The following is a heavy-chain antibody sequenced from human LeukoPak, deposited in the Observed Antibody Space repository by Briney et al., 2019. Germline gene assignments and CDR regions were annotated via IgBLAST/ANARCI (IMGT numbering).Heavy chain of an antibody. CDR1: GGSNISSCYY. CDR3: ESYYSISCYV. J-gene: IGHJ4*02. D-gene: IGHD2-2*01. Sequence: SETLSLTYTLCGGSNISSCYYCGWIRQPPGEGLEWIGSIYYSGSTYYNPFLKSRLTMSVDTSKHQYSLNLSSVTAADTAVYCSESYYSISCYVWGQRTLVTVSS. CDR2: IYYSGST. V-gene: IGHV4-39*01.